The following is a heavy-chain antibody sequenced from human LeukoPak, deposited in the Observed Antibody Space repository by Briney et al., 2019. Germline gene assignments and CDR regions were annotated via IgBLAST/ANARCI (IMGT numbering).Heavy chain of an antibody. CDR1: GGSISSYY. V-gene: IGHV4-59*01. Sequence: SETLSLTCTVSGGSISSYYWSWIRQPPGKGLEWIGYIYYSGSTNYNPSLKSRVTISVDKSKNQFSLKLSSVTAADTAVHYCAREGWSTGYCSGGSCYEDAFDIWGQGTMVTVSS. D-gene: IGHD2-15*01. CDR3: AREGWSTGYCSGGSCYEDAFDI. CDR2: IYYSGST. J-gene: IGHJ3*02.